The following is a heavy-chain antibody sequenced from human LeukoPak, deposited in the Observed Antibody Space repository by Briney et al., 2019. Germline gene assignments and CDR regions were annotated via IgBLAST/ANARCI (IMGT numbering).Heavy chain of an antibody. V-gene: IGHV3-30*02. D-gene: IGHD6-13*01. J-gene: IGHJ4*02. CDR3: AKDKEDFGSRWYSIDY. CDR2: TRYDGSNK. Sequence: GGSLRLSCAASGFTFSTYGMHWVRQAPGKGLEGVAFTRYDGSNKYYADSVKGRFTISRDNSKNTLYLQMNSLRAEDTAVYYCAKDKEDFGSRWYSIDYWGQGTLVTVSS. CDR1: GFTFSTYG.